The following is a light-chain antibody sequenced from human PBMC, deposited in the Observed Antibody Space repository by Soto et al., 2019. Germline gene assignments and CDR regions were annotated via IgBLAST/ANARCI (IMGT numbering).Light chain of an antibody. CDR2: HAS. V-gene: IGKV1-5*01. CDR3: QQYNSYS. J-gene: IGKJ1*01. Sequence: IQLTQSPSTLPASVGDRVTLTCRASQSISNWLAWYQQKPGTDPKLLIYHASILETAVPSGFGCNGSVTEFTITISSLQPGDFATYYCQQYNSYSFGQGSRVEIK. CDR1: QSISNW.